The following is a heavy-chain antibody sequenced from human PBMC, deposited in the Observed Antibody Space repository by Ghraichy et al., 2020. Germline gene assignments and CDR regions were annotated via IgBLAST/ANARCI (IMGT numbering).Heavy chain of an antibody. D-gene: IGHD4-11*01. CDR1: GGSISSGGYY. Sequence: SETLSLTCTVSGGSISSGGYYWSWIRQHPGKGLEWIGYIYYSGSTYYNPSLKSRVTISVDTSKNQFSLKLSSVTAADTAVYYCARLQSRHIDYWGQGTLVTVSS. CDR3: ARLQSRHIDY. V-gene: IGHV4-31*03. CDR2: IYYSGST. J-gene: IGHJ4*02.